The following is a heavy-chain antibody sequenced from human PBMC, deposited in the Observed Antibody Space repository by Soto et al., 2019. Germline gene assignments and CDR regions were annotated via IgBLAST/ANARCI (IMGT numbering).Heavy chain of an antibody. V-gene: IGHV4-34*01. D-gene: IGHD3-22*01. CDR2: INHSGST. Sequence: PSETLSLTCAVYGGSFSGYYWSWIRQPPGKGLEWIGEINHSGSTNYNPSLKSRVTISVDTSKNQFSLKLSSVTAADTAVYYCARAVDYYDSSGYSAWGKGTLVTVSS. CDR3: ARAVDYYDSSGYSA. J-gene: IGHJ5*02. CDR1: GGSFSGYY.